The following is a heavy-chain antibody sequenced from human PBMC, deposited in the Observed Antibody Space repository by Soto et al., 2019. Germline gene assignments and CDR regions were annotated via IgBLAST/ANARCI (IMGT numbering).Heavy chain of an antibody. CDR2: INHSGST. D-gene: IGHD3-10*01. Sequence: QVQLQQWGAGLLKPSETLSLTCAVYGGSFSGYYWSWIRQPPGKGLEWIGEINHSGSTNYNPSLKSRVTISVDTSKNQFSLKLSSVTAADTAVYYCAVPGERPYYMDVGGKGTTVTVSS. J-gene: IGHJ6*03. CDR1: GGSFSGYY. V-gene: IGHV4-34*01. CDR3: AVPGERPYYMDV.